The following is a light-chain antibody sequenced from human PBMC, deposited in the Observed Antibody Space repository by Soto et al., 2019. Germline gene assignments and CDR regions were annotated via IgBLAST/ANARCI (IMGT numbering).Light chain of an antibody. J-gene: IGKJ3*01. CDR1: QSVSSN. V-gene: IGKV3D-15*01. CDR2: GAS. CDR3: QQYNNWPFT. Sequence: EIVMTPSPATLSVSPGERATLSCRASQSVSSNLAWYQQKPGQGPRLLIYGASSRATGIPASFIGSGSGTEFPLTASSLQPEGFAVYYCQQYNNWPFTFGPGTKVDIK.